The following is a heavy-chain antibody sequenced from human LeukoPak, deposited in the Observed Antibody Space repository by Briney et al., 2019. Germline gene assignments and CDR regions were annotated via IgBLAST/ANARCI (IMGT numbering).Heavy chain of an antibody. J-gene: IGHJ4*02. CDR1: GFTFSSYS. V-gene: IGHV3-21*01. CDR3: ASEIPNLRYCSSTNCDY. CDR2: ITRSSSFV. Sequence: GGSLRLSCAASGFTFSSYSMNWVRQALGKGLEWVSSITRSSSFVYYADSVKGRFTISRDNAKNSLYLQMSSLRAEDTAVYYCASEIPNLRYCSSTNCDYWGQGTLVTVSS. D-gene: IGHD2-2*01.